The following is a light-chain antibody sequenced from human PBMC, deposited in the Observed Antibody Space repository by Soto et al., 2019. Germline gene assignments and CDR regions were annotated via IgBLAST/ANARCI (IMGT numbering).Light chain of an antibody. Sequence: QSVLTQPPSASGTAGQRVTISCSGSSSNIESNTVTWYQQLPGTAPKLVIYSNYDRPSGVPDRFSGSTSGTSASLVIRGLQSEDEADYYCAAWDDILNGYVFGGGTKVTV. J-gene: IGLJ1*01. CDR1: SSNIESNT. CDR3: AAWDDILNGYV. V-gene: IGLV1-44*01. CDR2: SNY.